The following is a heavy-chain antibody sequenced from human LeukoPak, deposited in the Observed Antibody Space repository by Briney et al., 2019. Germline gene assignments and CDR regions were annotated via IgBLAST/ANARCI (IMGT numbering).Heavy chain of an antibody. CDR2: INHSGST. V-gene: IGHV4-34*01. D-gene: IGHD4-11*01. CDR3: ARGRLGSVTTPSKRYYYYYYMDV. J-gene: IGHJ6*03. Sequence: KSSETLSLTCAVYGGSFSGYYWSWIRQPPGKGLEWIGEINHSGSTNYNPSLKSRVTISVDTSKNQFSLKLSSVTAADTAVYYCARGRLGSVTTPSKRYYYYYYMDVWGKGTTVTVSS. CDR1: GGSFSGYY.